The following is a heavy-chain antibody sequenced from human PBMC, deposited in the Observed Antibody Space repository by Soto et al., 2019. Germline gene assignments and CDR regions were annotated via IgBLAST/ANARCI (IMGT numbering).Heavy chain of an antibody. CDR1: GYTFNTYG. D-gene: IGHD1-1*01. Sequence: ASVKVSCKTSGYTFNTYGINWVRQAPGQGLEWMGWINPYGGSTKYAEKFQGGVTMTTDTSTATAYMELSRLRSGDTAVYYCAREPATAKPEGVDFWGQGTLVTVSS. J-gene: IGHJ4*02. V-gene: IGHV1-18*01. CDR3: AREPATAKPEGVDF. CDR2: INPYGGST.